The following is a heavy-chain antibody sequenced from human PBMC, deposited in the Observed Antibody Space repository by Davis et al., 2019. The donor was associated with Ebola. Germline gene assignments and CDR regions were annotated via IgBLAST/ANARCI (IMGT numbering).Heavy chain of an antibody. CDR2: IYYSGST. J-gene: IGHJ4*02. Sequence: SETLSLTCTVSGGSISSSGFYWGWIRQPPGKGLEWIGSIYYSGSTYQNPSLKSRVTILEDTSKNQFSLKLSSVTAADTAVYYCARHIVGSYWQAFDIWGQGTLVTVSS. CDR1: GGSISSSGFY. D-gene: IGHD1-26*01. CDR3: ARHIVGSYWQAFDI. V-gene: IGHV4-39*01.